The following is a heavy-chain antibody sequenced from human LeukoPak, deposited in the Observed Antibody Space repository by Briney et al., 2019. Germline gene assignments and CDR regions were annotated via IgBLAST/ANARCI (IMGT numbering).Heavy chain of an antibody. CDR2: INSDGSST. CDR1: GFTFSSYW. V-gene: IGHV3-74*01. Sequence: GRSLRLSCAASGFTFSSYWMHWVRQAPGKGLVWVSRINSDGSSTSYADSVKGRFTISRDNAKNTLYLQMNSLRAEDTAVYYCARDVPSLSVPGYWGQGTLVTVSS. J-gene: IGHJ4*02. CDR3: ARDVPSLSVPGY. D-gene: IGHD2/OR15-2a*01.